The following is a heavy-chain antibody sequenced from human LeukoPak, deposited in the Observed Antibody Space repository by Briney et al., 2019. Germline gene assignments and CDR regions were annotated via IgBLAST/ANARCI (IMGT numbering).Heavy chain of an antibody. D-gene: IGHD3-22*01. CDR2: INPSGGST. CDR3: ARHYYDSSGYYYFDY. V-gene: IGHV1-46*01. J-gene: IGHJ4*02. CDR1: GYTFTSYY. Sequence: ASVKVSCKASGYTFTSYYMHWVRQAPGQGLEWMGIINPSGGSTNYAQKLQGRVTMTTDTSTSTAYMELRSLRSDDTAVYYCARHYYDSSGYYYFDYWGQGTLVTVSS.